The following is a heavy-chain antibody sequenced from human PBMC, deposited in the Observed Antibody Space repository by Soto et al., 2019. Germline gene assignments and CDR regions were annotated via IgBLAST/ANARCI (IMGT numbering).Heavy chain of an antibody. J-gene: IGHJ4*02. CDR1: GFSVSSKY. CDR3: ARGYSVYFDY. Sequence: EVQLVETGGGLIQPGGSLRLSCAASGFSVSSKYMTWVRQAPGKGLEWVSVIYSGGSTYYADSVKGRFTISRDNSKNTLYLQMNSLRVEDTAVYYFARGYSVYFDYWGQGTLVTVSS. CDR2: IYSGGST. D-gene: IGHD3-22*01. V-gene: IGHV3-53*02.